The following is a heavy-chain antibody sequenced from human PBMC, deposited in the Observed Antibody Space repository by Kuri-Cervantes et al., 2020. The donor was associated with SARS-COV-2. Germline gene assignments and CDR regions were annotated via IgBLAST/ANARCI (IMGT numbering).Heavy chain of an antibody. D-gene: IGHD3-3*01. CDR2: INPNSGGT. Sequence: ASVKVSCKASGYTFTGYYMHWVRQAPGQGLEWMGWINPNSGGTNYAQKFQGRATMTRDTSISTAYMELSRLRSGDTAGYYCARGWSGYSLDPPHFDYWGQGTLVTVSS. CDR3: ARGWSGYSLDPPHFDY. V-gene: IGHV1-2*02. J-gene: IGHJ4*02. CDR1: GYTFTGYY.